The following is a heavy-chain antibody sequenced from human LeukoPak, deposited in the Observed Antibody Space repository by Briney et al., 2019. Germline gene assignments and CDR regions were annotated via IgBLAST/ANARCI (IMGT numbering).Heavy chain of an antibody. D-gene: IGHD6-19*01. CDR3: ARAGGYSSGWSY. V-gene: IGHV4-59*01. CDR2: IFYSGST. J-gene: IGHJ4*02. Sequence: PSETLSLTCTVSGGSISSYYWSWIRQPPGKGLEWIGYIFYSGSTNYNPSLKSRVTISVNTSKNQFSLILSSVTAADTAVYYCARAGGYSSGWSYWGQGTLVTVSS. CDR1: GGSISSYY.